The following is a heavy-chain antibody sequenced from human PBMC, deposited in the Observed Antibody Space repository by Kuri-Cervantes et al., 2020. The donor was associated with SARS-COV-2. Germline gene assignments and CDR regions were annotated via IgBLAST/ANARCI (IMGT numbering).Heavy chain of an antibody. V-gene: IGHV3-23*01. Sequence: GESLKISCAASGFTFSSYAMSWVRQAPGKGLEWVSAISGSGGSTYYADSVKGRFTISRDNSKNTLYLQMNSLRAEDTAVYYCANGGSGYYLHDAFDIWGQGTMVTGSS. CDR3: ANGGSGYYLHDAFDI. J-gene: IGHJ3*02. CDR2: ISGSGGST. D-gene: IGHD3-22*01. CDR1: GFTFSSYA.